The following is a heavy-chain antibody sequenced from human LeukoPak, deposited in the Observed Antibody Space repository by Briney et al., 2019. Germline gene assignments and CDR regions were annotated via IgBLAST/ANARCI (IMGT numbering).Heavy chain of an antibody. D-gene: IGHD3-10*01. J-gene: IGHJ5*02. CDR1: GFTFSSYE. Sequence: GGSLRLSCAASGFTFSSYEMNWVRQAPGKGLEWVAVISYDGSDKYYADSVKGRFTISRDNSKNTLYLQMNSLRAEDTAVYYCAKEHGPYYYGSGSYGWFDPWGQGTLVTVSS. CDR3: AKEHGPYYYGSGSYGWFDP. CDR2: ISYDGSDK. V-gene: IGHV3-30*18.